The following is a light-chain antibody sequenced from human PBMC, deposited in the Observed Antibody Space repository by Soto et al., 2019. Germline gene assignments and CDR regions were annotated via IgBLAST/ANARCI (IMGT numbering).Light chain of an antibody. J-gene: IGKJ4*01. Sequence: EIVLTQSPATLSFSPGERATLSCRASQSVSSYLAWYQQKPGQAPRLLLYDASNRATGIPARFSGSGSGTDFTLIISRHDPEDFAVYCCQQLVNWPLTFGGGAKVEIK. CDR1: QSVSSY. CDR3: QQLVNWPLT. V-gene: IGKV3-11*01. CDR2: DAS.